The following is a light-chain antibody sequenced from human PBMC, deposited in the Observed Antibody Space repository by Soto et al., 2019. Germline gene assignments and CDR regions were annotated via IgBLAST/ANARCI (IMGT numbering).Light chain of an antibody. CDR2: DAS. V-gene: IGKV3-11*01. J-gene: IGKJ3*01. CDR3: QQRSSWPT. CDR1: QSVSNY. Sequence: IVLTQSPATLSLSPGERATLSCRASQSVSNYVAWYQQKPGQAPRLLIYDASTSATGIPGRFRGSGSVTDFTLTITSLEREDFATYYCQQRSSWPTFGPGTKVDIK.